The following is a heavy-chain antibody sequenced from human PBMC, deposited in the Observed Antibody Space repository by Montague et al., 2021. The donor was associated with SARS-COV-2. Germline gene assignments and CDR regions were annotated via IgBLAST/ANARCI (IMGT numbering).Heavy chain of an antibody. CDR3: ARGRLYYDSSGYYFDY. Sequence: CAISGDSVSSNIATWNWIRQSPSRGLEWLGRTYYRSKWYNDYAESVKSRITIDPDTSKHQFSLHLNSVTPEDTAVYYCARGRLYYDSSGYYFDYWGQGTLVTVSS. D-gene: IGHD3-22*01. J-gene: IGHJ4*02. CDR2: TYYRSKWYN. CDR1: GDSVSSNIAT. V-gene: IGHV6-1*01.